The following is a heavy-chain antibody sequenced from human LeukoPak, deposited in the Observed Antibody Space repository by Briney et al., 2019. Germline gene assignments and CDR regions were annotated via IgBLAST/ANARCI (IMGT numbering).Heavy chain of an antibody. CDR3: ARASYCSGGSCYLTHWFDP. Sequence: ASVKVSCKASGYTFTGFFIHWVRQAPGQGLEWMGRISPNSGATNYAQKFQGRVTMTRDTSISTAYMELSRLRSDDTAVYYCARASYCSGGSCYLTHWFDPWGQGTLVTVSS. J-gene: IGHJ5*02. D-gene: IGHD2-15*01. CDR2: ISPNSGAT. CDR1: GYTFTGFF. V-gene: IGHV1-2*02.